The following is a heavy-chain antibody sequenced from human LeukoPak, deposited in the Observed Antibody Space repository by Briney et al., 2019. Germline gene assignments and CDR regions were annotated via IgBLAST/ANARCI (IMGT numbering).Heavy chain of an antibody. J-gene: IGHJ3*02. CDR3: ARGGDGAATAHAFDI. Sequence: SETLSLTCAVYGGSFSGYYWSWIRQPPGKGLEWIGEINHSGSTNYNPSLKSRVTISVDTSKNQFSLKPSSVTAADTAVYYCARGGDGAATAHAFDIWGQGTMVTVSS. CDR1: GGSFSGYY. CDR2: INHSGST. D-gene: IGHD2-21*02. V-gene: IGHV4-34*01.